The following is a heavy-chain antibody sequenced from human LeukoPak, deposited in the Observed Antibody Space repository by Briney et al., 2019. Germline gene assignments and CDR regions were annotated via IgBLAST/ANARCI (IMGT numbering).Heavy chain of an antibody. CDR2: ISSSSNYI. D-gene: IGHD5-24*01. V-gene: IGHV3-21*01. CDR3: ARELSGDVIDS. J-gene: IGHJ5*01. Sequence: GGSLRLSCAHSGVSFRSATMRWVRAAPGEGLEWGSSISSSSNYIYYADSVKGRFTISRDNAKNSLYLQMNSLRAEDTGIYYCARELSGDVIDSWGQGILVTVSS. CDR1: GVSFRSAT.